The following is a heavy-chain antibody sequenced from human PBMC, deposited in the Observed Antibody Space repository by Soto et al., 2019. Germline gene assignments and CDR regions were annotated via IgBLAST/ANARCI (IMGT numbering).Heavy chain of an antibody. CDR2: IWYDGSNK. CDR3: ASLGVNIAV. Sequence: QVQLVESGGGVVQPGRSLRLSCAASGFTFSSYGMHWVRQAPGKGLEWVAVIWYDGSNKYYADSVRGRFTISRDNSKNTLYLQMNSLRAEDTAVYYCASLGVNIAVWGQGTLVTVSS. V-gene: IGHV3-33*01. CDR1: GFTFSSYG. J-gene: IGHJ4*02. D-gene: IGHD6-19*01.